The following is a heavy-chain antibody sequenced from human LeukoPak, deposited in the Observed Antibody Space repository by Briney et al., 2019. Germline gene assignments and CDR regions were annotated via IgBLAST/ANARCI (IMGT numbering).Heavy chain of an antibody. CDR3: ARSQANTGTYTQY. CDR2: IKHDGAEK. CDR1: GFTFSRYW. D-gene: IGHD1-14*01. V-gene: IGHV3-7*01. Sequence: GGSLRLSCAASGFTFSRYWMTWVRQAPGKGLEWVANIKHDGAEKHYVDSVKGRFSISRDNAKNSLSLQMNSLRAEDTAVYYCARSQANTGTYTQYWGQGALVTVSS. J-gene: IGHJ4*02.